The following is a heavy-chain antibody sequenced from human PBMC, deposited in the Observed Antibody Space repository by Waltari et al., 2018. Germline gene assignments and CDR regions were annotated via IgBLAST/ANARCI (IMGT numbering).Heavy chain of an antibody. CDR2: LSYDGRNK. CDR1: GFTLATYG. V-gene: IGHV3-30*03. J-gene: IGHJ3*01. Sequence: QVHLEESGGGVVQPGRSLKLSCAASGFTLATYGMNWVRRAPGRGLEWVAGLSYDGRNKFNGGSMKCRFTIARDNAKNTVFLQMNSLSAEDSAVYFCARELPASAVVALDLWGQGTMVTVSS. D-gene: IGHD5-12*01. CDR3: ARELPASAVVALDL.